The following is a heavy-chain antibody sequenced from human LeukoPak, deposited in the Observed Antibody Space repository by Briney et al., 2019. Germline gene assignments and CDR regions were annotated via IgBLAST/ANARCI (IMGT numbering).Heavy chain of an antibody. J-gene: IGHJ6*02. CDR1: GDIVSSNSAA. D-gene: IGHD3-10*01. V-gene: IGHV6-1*01. CDR3: ARAPVPNLRYYYYGMDV. CDR2: TYYRSKWYN. Sequence: LSQSLSLTCAISGDIVSSNSAAWNWVRQSPSRGLEWLGRTYYRSKWYNDYAVSVKSRITINPDTSKNQFSLQLNSVTPEDTAVYYCARAPVPNLRYYYYGMDVWGQGTTVTVSS.